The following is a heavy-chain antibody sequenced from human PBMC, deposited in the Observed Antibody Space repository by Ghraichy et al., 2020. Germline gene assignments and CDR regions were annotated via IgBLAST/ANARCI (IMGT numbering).Heavy chain of an antibody. CDR2: INYSGYT. CDR1: GGSMSSSSDY. CDR3: AKYTSRTMRDY. J-gene: IGHJ4*02. Sequence: SETLSLTCTVSGGSMSSSSDYWGWIRQPPGKGLEWIGSINYSGYTSYKPSLKSRVTISVDTSKNQFSLKVNSVTAADTAVYYCAKYTSRTMRDYWDQGTLVTVSS. V-gene: IGHV4-39*01. D-gene: IGHD3-3*01.